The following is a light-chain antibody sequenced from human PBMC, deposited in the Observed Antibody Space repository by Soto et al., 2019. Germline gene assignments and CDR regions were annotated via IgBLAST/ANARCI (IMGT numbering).Light chain of an antibody. CDR2: SSD. CDR1: SSNIGGNS. Sequence: QSVLTQPPSVSAAPGQKVTISCSGSSSNIGGNSVSWYHQLPGTAPKLLIYSSDQRPSGAPDRFSGSKSGTSASLAISGLQSEDEADYFCAAWDDSLNGYVFGPGTKVTVL. V-gene: IGLV1-44*01. J-gene: IGLJ1*01. CDR3: AAWDDSLNGYV.